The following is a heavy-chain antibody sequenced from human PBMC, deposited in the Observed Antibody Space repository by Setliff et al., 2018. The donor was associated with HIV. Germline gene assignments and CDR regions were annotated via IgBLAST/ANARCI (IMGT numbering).Heavy chain of an antibody. CDR1: TESLTRYD. D-gene: IGHD3-10*01. V-gene: IGHV4-34*01. CDR3: ARVKSIKTTLVRLWPRFDL. J-gene: IGHJ5*02. CDR2: IDDSGSV. Sequence: SETLSLTCAVYTESLTRYDWAWIRQSPEKGLEWIGEIDDSGSVIYNPSLQSRVTMSVDTSENQFSLKVRSLTAADTGLYYCARVKSIKTTLVRLWPRFDLWGQGTQVTVSS.